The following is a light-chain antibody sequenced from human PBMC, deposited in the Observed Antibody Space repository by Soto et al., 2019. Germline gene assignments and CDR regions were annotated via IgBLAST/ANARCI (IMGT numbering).Light chain of an antibody. CDR1: SSNIGSNY. J-gene: IGLJ1*01. V-gene: IGLV1-47*02. CDR2: SNN. Sequence: QSALTEPPSGSGTPGQRVTISCSGSSSNIGSNYVYWYQQLPGTAPKLLIYSNNQRPSGVPDRFSGSKSGTSASLAISGLRSEDEADYYCAAWGDSMSGYVFGTGTKVTVL. CDR3: AAWGDSMSGYV.